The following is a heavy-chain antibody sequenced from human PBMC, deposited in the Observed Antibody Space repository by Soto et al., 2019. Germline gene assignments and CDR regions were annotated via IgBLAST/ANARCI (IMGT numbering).Heavy chain of an antibody. V-gene: IGHV3-23*01. Sequence: GGSLRLSCAASGFTFNTYAMSWVRQAPGKGLEWVSAISGSGGSTHYADSVKGRFTISRDNSKNRLYLQMNSLRAEDTAVYYCASDLVGASDSYGLDVWGQGTPVTVSS. J-gene: IGHJ6*02. CDR2: ISGSGGST. CDR1: GFTFNTYA. D-gene: IGHD1-26*01. CDR3: ASDLVGASDSYGLDV.